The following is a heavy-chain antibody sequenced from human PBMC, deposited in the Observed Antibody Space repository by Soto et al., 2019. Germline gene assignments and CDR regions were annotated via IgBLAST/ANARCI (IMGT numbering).Heavy chain of an antibody. Sequence: PGGSLRLSCITSGFHFNIYSMNWVRQAPGKGLEWVSYMTSDSKTIHYADSIKGRFTISRENAKNSVFLQMNSLRAEDTAVYYCTRGVSYGFDFWGQGTMVTVS. CDR2: MTSDSKTI. J-gene: IGHJ3*01. D-gene: IGHD3-10*01. V-gene: IGHV3-48*01. CDR3: TRGVSYGFDF. CDR1: GFHFNIYS.